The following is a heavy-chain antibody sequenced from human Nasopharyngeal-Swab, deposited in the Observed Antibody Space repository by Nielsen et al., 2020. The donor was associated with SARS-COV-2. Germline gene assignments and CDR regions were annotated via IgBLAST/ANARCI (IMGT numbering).Heavy chain of an antibody. Sequence: ASVKVSCKASGYTFTSYAMNWVRQAPGQGLEWMGWINTNTGNPTYAQGFTGRFVFSLDTSVSTVYLQISSLKAEDTAVYYCARKRTVQWLVQGGWFDPWGQGTLVTVSS. D-gene: IGHD6-19*01. CDR3: ARKRTVQWLVQGGWFDP. CDR2: INTNTGNP. CDR1: GYTFTSYA. V-gene: IGHV7-4-1*02. J-gene: IGHJ5*02.